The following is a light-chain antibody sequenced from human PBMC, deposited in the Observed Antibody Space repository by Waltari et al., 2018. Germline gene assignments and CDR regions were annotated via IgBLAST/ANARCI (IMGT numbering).Light chain of an antibody. Sequence: IQMTQSPSSLSASVGDRVTITCRTSQSISSYLNWYQQKPGKALKFLIYAASSLQSGVPLRFSGSGSGTDFTLTINSLQPEDFGTYYCQQSYSTPITFGQGTRLEIK. V-gene: IGKV1-39*01. J-gene: IGKJ5*01. CDR2: AAS. CDR1: QSISSY. CDR3: QQSYSTPIT.